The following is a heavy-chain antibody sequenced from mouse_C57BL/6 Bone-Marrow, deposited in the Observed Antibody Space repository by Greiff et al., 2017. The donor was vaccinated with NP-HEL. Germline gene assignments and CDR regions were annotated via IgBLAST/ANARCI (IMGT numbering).Heavy chain of an antibody. CDR2: IDPENGDT. V-gene: IGHV14-4*01. Sequence: VQLQQSGAELVRPGASVKLSCTASGFNIKDDYMHWVKQRPEQGLEWIGGIDPENGDTEYASKFQGKATITADTSSNTAYLQLSSLTSEDTAVYYCTTGIYYDYDDYWGQGTTLTVSS. D-gene: IGHD2-4*01. CDR3: TTGIYYDYDDY. CDR1: GFNIKDDY. J-gene: IGHJ2*01.